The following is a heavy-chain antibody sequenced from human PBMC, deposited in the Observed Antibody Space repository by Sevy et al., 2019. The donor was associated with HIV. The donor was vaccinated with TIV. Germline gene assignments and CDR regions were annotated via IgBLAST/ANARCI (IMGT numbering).Heavy chain of an antibody. J-gene: IGHJ6*02. Sequence: GGSLRLSCAASGFTFSSYAMSWVRQAPGKGLEWVSAISGSGGSTYYADSVKGRFTISRDNSKNTLYLQMNSLRAEDTAVYYCAKDRFESAQTLYYYYYGMDVWGQGTTVTVSS. V-gene: IGHV3-23*01. D-gene: IGHD3-10*01. CDR2: ISGSGGST. CDR3: AKDRFESAQTLYYYYYGMDV. CDR1: GFTFSSYA.